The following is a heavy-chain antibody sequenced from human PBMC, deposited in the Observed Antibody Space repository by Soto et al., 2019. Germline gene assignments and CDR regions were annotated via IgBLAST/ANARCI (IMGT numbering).Heavy chain of an antibody. CDR3: ARDLFYDTNAFDI. J-gene: IGHJ3*02. D-gene: IGHD3-16*01. Sequence: SETLSLTCTVSGGSISSSSYYWGWIRQPPGKGLEWIGYIYYGGSTNYNPSLKSRVTISVDTSKNQFSLKLSSVTAADTAVYYCARDLFYDTNAFDIWGQGTMVTVSS. CDR1: GGSISSSSYY. V-gene: IGHV4-61*01. CDR2: IYYGGST.